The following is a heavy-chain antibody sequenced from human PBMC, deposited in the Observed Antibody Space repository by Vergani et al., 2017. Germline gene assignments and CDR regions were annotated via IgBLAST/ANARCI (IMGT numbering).Heavy chain of an antibody. CDR3: ARDYSSSWYDARPSYYFDY. D-gene: IGHD6-13*01. V-gene: IGHV4-30-4*01. Sequence: QVQLQESGPGLVKPSQTLSLTCTVSGGSISSGDYYWSWIRQPPGKGLEWIGYIYYSGTTYYNPSLKSRVTISVDTSKNQFSLKLSSVTAADTAVYYCARDYSSSWYDARPSYYFDYWGQGTLVTVSS. CDR2: IYYSGTT. J-gene: IGHJ4*02. CDR1: GGSISSGDYY.